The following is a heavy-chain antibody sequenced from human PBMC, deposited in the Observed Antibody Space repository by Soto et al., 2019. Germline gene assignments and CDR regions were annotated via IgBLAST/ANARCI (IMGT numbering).Heavy chain of an antibody. Sequence: QVQLVQSGAEVKKPGASVTLSCEASGYSSTTYLIHWVRQAPGQGLEWVGVINPNEGSTSFAQKFQGRVTMTRDTSTSTVYMELSSLRSDDTAVYYCARRNVVATIAHFDSWGQGTLVTVSS. CDR3: ARRNVVATIAHFDS. V-gene: IGHV1-46*03. D-gene: IGHD5-12*01. CDR1: GYSSTTYL. CDR2: INPNEGST. J-gene: IGHJ4*02.